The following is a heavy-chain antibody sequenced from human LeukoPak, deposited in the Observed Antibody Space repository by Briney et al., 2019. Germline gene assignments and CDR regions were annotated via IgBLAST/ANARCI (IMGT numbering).Heavy chain of an antibody. D-gene: IGHD2-2*01. Sequence: PSETLSLTCTVSGGSISSYYWSWIRQPPGKGLEWIGYIYYSGSTNYNPSLKSRVTISVDTSKNQFSLKLSSVTAADTAVYYCARTYCSSTSCYAGGYYMDVWGKGTTVTISS. CDR2: IYYSGST. V-gene: IGHV4-59*01. CDR1: GGSISSYY. CDR3: ARTYCSSTSCYAGGYYMDV. J-gene: IGHJ6*03.